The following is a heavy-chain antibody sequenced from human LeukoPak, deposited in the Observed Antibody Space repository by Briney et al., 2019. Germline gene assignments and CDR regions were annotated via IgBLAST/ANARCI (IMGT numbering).Heavy chain of an antibody. J-gene: IGHJ4*02. Sequence: GGTLRLSCAASGFTFGNYGMSWVRQAPGKGLEWVSGISGSAFSTYYADSVKGRFSISRDNSKDTLYLQMNSLRAEDMALYYCAKDQRGYSYGSNFDYWGQGTLVTVSS. CDR2: ISGSAFST. CDR1: GFTFGNYG. V-gene: IGHV3-23*01. D-gene: IGHD5-18*01. CDR3: AKDQRGYSYGSNFDY.